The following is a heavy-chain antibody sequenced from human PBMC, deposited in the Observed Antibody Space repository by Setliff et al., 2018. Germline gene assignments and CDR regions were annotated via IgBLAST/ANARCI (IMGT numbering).Heavy chain of an antibody. CDR2: TIPSFGST. CDR1: GGTPRSYG. D-gene: IGHD3-10*01. CDR3: AREGVDTRSSTDYRYYMDV. J-gene: IGHJ6*03. V-gene: IGHV1-69*05. Sequence: SSVKVSCKASGGTPRSYGISWVRKTPGQGLEWMGGTIPSFGSTNYAQKLQDSVTIITDESTSTAYMELSSLRTEDTAVYYCAREGVDTRSSTDYRYYMDVWGKGTTVTVSS.